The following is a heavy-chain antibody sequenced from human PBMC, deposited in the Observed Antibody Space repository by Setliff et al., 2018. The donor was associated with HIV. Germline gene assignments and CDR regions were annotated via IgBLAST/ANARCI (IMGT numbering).Heavy chain of an antibody. CDR1: GYSFSNYW. CDR2: IYPGDSDT. V-gene: IGHV5-51*01. CDR3: ARLSVVTATRIYYFDY. J-gene: IGHJ4*02. Sequence: GESLKISCKGSGYSFSNYWIGWVRQMPGKGLEWMGIIYPGDSDTRYSPSFQGQVTISADKSISTAYLQWSSLKASDTAMYYCARLSVVTATRIYYFDYWGQGTLVTVSS. D-gene: IGHD2-21*02.